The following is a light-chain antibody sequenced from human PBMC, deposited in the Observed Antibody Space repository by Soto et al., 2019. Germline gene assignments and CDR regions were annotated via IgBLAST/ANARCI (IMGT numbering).Light chain of an antibody. J-gene: IGLJ3*02. Sequence: QSALTQPASVSGSPGQSITISCTGTSSDVGSYNLVSWYQQHPGKAPKLMIYEGGKRPSGVSNRFSGSKSGNTASLTISGLQAEDEADYYCCSYARRGAWVFGGGTQLTVL. V-gene: IGLV2-23*01. CDR1: SSDVGSYNL. CDR2: EGG. CDR3: CSYARRGAWV.